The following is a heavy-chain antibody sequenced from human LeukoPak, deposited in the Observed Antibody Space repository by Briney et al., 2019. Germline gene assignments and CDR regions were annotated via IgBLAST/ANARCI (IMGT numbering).Heavy chain of an antibody. CDR3: ARHRGDRTFYFDY. J-gene: IGHJ4*02. CDR2: IHYIGST. CDR1: GXSISSYY. Sequence: PSETLSLTCTVSGXSISSYYWSWIRQPPGKGLESIGYIHYIGSTNYSPSLKSRITISVDTSKNQFSLKLSSVTAADTAVYYCARHRGDRTFYFDYWGQGTLVTVSS. V-gene: IGHV4-59*08. D-gene: IGHD3-10*01.